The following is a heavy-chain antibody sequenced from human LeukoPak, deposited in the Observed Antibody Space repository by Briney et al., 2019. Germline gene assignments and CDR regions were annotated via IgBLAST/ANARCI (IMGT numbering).Heavy chain of an antibody. D-gene: IGHD1-1*01. Sequence: GGSLRLSWAASGFTFSSYAMSWVRQAPGKGLEWVSAISGSGGSTYYADSVKGRFTISRDNSKNTLYLQMNSLRAEDTAVYYCARDGDDLQISNWFDPWGQGTLVTVSS. CDR1: GFTFSSYA. J-gene: IGHJ5*02. CDR2: ISGSGGST. CDR3: ARDGDDLQISNWFDP. V-gene: IGHV3-23*01.